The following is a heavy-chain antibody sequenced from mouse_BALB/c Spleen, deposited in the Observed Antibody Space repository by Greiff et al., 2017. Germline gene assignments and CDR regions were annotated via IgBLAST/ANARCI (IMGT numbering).Heavy chain of an antibody. J-gene: IGHJ2*01. Sequence: EVQVVESGGDLVKPGGSLKLSCAASGFTFSSYGMSWVRQTPDKRLEWVATISSGGSYTYYPDSVKGRFTISRDNAKNTLYLQMSSLKSEDTAMYYCARQGQQLGDYWGQGTTLTVSS. CDR1: GFTFSSYG. CDR2: ISSGGSYT. CDR3: ARQGQQLGDY. D-gene: IGHD4-1*02. V-gene: IGHV5-6*01.